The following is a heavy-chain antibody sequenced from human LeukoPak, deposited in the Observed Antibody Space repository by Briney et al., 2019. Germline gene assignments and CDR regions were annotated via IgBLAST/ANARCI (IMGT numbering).Heavy chain of an antibody. D-gene: IGHD3-22*01. V-gene: IGHV3-73*01. J-gene: IGHJ4*02. CDR1: GFTFSGSA. CDR2: IRSKANSYAT. Sequence: GGSLRLPCAASGFTFSGSAMHWVRQASGKGLEWVGRIRSKANSYATAYAASVKGRFTISRDGSKNTAYLQMNSLKTEDTAVYYCTRLRDYYDSSGNFDYWGQGTLVTVSS. CDR3: TRLRDYYDSSGNFDY.